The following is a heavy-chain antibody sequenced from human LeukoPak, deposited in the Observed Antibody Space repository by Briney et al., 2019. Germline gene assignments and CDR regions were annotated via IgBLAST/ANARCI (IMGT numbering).Heavy chain of an antibody. Sequence: SETLSLTCAVYGGSFSGYYWSWIRQPPGKGLEWIGEINHSGSTNYNPSLKSRVTISVDTSKNQFSLKLSSVTAADTAVYYCARSLDYYYYGRDVWGQGTTVTVSS. CDR2: INHSGST. CDR1: GGSFSGYY. D-gene: IGHD1-1*01. V-gene: IGHV4-34*01. J-gene: IGHJ6*02. CDR3: ARSLDYYYYGRDV.